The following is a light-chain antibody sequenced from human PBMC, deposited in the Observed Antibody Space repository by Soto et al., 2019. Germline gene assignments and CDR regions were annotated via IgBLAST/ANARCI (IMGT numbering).Light chain of an antibody. Sequence: EIVLTQAPSTPSLSPGERGTLSCQASQSVRSTYLAWYQQKPGQAPRHLIYGASIRATGIPDRFGGSGSGTDFTLTISRLEPEDFAVYYCHQYGDSPLFGPGTKVDI. V-gene: IGKV3-20*01. CDR3: HQYGDSPL. CDR2: GAS. J-gene: IGKJ3*01. CDR1: QSVRSTY.